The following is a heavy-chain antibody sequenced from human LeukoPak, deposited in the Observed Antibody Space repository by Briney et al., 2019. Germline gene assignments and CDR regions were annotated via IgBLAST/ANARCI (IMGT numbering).Heavy chain of an antibody. J-gene: IGHJ6*02. CDR2: IRVHNGKT. D-gene: IGHD5-18*01. Sequence: ASVKVSCKASGYTYDTYGISWVRQAPGQGLEWLGWIRVHNGKTNYAQSLQGRVTMTTDTSTSTASMELRSLRSADTAVYYCASGPTRGYRFGSMGGHNFYYGMDVWGQGTTVIVSS. V-gene: IGHV1-18*01. CDR3: ASGPTRGYRFGSMGGHNFYYGMDV. CDR1: GYTYDTYG.